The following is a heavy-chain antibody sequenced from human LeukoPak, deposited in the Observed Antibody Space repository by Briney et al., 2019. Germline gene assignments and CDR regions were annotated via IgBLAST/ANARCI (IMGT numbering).Heavy chain of an antibody. V-gene: IGHV3-7*01. CDR1: EFTFSNYW. CDR3: ARDVGYFRFDY. CDR2: IKEDGSDK. J-gene: IGHJ4*02. D-gene: IGHD5-18*01. Sequence: GGSLRLSCAASEFTFSNYWMTWVRQAPGKGLEWVANIKEDGSDKYYVDSVKGRFTISRDNAKNSLYLQMNNLRAEDTAVYYCARDVGYFRFDYWGQGTPVTVSS.